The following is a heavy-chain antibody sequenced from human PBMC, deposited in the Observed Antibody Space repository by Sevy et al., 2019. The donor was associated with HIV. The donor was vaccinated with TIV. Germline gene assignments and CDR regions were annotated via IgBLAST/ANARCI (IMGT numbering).Heavy chain of an antibody. V-gene: IGHV4-34*01. CDR1: GGSFSGYY. CDR3: ARVQRPAAAGDYYYYGMDV. D-gene: IGHD6-13*01. Sequence: SETLSLTCAVYGGSFSGYYWSWIRQPPGKGLEWIGEINHSGSTNYNPSLKSRVTIPVDTSKNQFSLKLSPVTAADTAVYYCARVQRPAAAGDYYYYGMDVWGQGTTVTVSS. J-gene: IGHJ6*02. CDR2: INHSGST.